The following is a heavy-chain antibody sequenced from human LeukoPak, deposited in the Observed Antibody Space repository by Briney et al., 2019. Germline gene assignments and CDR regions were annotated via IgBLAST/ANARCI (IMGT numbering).Heavy chain of an antibody. Sequence: GGSLRLSCAASGFTVSGYTMNWVRQATGKGLEWVSSISSSGTNIYYADSVKGRFTISRDNAKNSLYLQMNSLRAEDTAVYYCASQGGFDDWGQGTLVTVSS. D-gene: IGHD3-16*01. J-gene: IGHJ4*02. CDR1: GFTVSGYT. CDR3: ASQGGFDD. V-gene: IGHV3-21*01. CDR2: ISSSGTNI.